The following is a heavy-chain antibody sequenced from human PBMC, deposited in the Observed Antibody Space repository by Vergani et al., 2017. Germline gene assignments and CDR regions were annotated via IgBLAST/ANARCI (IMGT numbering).Heavy chain of an antibody. CDR2: IYPGDSDT. CDR3: ARQLLTYYYDSSGYPPNWFDP. Sequence: EVQLVQSGAEVKKPGESLKISCKGSGYSFTSYWIGWVRQMPGKGLEWMGIIYPGDSDTRYSPSFQGQVTISADKSISTAYRQWSSLKSSDTAMYYCARQLLTYYYDSSGYPPNWFDPWGQGTLVTVSS. D-gene: IGHD3-22*01. V-gene: IGHV5-51*01. CDR1: GYSFTSYW. J-gene: IGHJ5*02.